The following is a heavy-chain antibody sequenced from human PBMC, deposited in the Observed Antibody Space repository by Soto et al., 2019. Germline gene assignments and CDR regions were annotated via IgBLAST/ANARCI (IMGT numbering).Heavy chain of an antibody. CDR2: INPNSGGT. Sequence: ASVKVSCKASGFTFTGHYIHWVRQAPGQGLEWMGWINPNSGGTSYAQKFQGRVTMTRDTSISTAYMELSRLRSDDTAVYYCARGAAVAGTVDYWGQGTLVTVSS. D-gene: IGHD6-19*01. CDR3: ARGAAVAGTVDY. V-gene: IGHV1-2*02. CDR1: GFTFTGHY. J-gene: IGHJ4*02.